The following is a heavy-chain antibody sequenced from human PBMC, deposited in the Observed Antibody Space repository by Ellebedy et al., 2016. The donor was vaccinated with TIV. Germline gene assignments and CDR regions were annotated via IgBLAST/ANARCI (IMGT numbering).Heavy chain of an antibody. J-gene: IGHJ4*02. CDR3: ASQTYYFVSSGYKVDY. D-gene: IGHD3-22*01. CDR1: GFTFSSYG. CDR2: ISYDGNNK. Sequence: PGGSLRLSCVASGFTFSSYGMHWVRQAPGKGLEWVAVISYDGNNKYYADSVKGRFTISRDNSKNTLYLQLNSLRAEDTAVYYCASQTYYFVSSGYKVDYWGQGTLVTVSS. V-gene: IGHV3-30*03.